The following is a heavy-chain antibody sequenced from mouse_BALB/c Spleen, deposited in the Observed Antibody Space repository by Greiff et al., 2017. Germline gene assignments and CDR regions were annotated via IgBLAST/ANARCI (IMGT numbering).Heavy chain of an antibody. CDR2: IYPGSGNT. V-gene: IGHV1-77*01. Sequence: VQLQQSGAELARPGASVKLSCKASGYTFTDYYINWVKQRTGQGLEWIGEIYPGSGNTYYNEKFKGKATLTADKSSSTAYMQLSSLTSEDSAVYFCARGDFDVWGAGTTVTVSS. J-gene: IGHJ1*01. CDR1: GYTFTDYY. CDR3: ARGDFDV.